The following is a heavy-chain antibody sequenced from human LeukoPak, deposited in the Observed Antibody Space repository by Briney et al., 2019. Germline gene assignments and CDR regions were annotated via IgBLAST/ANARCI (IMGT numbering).Heavy chain of an antibody. CDR2: TNSDGSDT. Sequence: GGSLRLSCAASGLTFRSYWMHWVRQAPGKGLVWVSRTNSDGSDTWYADSVKGRFTISRDNAKNTLYLQMNSLRAEDTAVYYCARTRGYSGCDPWGQGTLVTVSS. V-gene: IGHV3-74*01. J-gene: IGHJ5*02. CDR1: GLTFRSYW. D-gene: IGHD5-12*01. CDR3: ARTRGYSGCDP.